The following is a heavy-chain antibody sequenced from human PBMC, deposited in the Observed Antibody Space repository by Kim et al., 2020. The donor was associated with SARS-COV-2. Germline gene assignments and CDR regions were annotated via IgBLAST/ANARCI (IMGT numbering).Heavy chain of an antibody. J-gene: IGHJ4*02. V-gene: IGHV3-23*03. Sequence: YADSGKGRFTISRDNSQTTLYLQMNSLRAEDTALYYWARTASGTYYQSDYWGQGTLVTVSS. CDR3: ARTASGTYYQSDY. D-gene: IGHD1-26*01.